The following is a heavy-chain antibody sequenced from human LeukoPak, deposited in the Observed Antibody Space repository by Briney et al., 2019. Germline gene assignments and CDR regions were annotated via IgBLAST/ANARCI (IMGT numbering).Heavy chain of an antibody. CDR1: GFTFSCYA. Sequence: GGSLRVSCAASGFTFSCYAMSWVRQAPWKGLHWVAPISGSGGSTYYADSVKGRFTISRDNSKNTLYLQMNSLRAEDTAVYYCAKLTGYSSGWYEGFGYWGQGTLVTVSS. CDR3: AKLTGYSSGWYEGFGY. J-gene: IGHJ4*02. V-gene: IGHV3-23*01. CDR2: ISGSGGST. D-gene: IGHD6-19*01.